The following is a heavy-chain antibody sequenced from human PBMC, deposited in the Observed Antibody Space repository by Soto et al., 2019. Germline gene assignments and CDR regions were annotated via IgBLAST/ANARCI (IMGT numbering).Heavy chain of an antibody. D-gene: IGHD6-13*01. CDR1: GGTFSSYA. CDR2: IIPIFGTA. J-gene: IGHJ5*02. Sequence: SVKVSCKASGGTFSSYAISWVRQAPGQGLEWMGGIIPIFGTANYAQKFQGRVTITADESTSTAYMELSSLRSEDTAVYYCARAVGYSSSWYTYRGFDPWGQGTLVTVSS. CDR3: ARAVGYSSSWYTYRGFDP. V-gene: IGHV1-69*13.